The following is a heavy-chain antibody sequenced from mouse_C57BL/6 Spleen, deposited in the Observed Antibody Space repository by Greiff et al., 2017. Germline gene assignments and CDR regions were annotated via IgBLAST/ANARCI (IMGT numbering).Heavy chain of an antibody. J-gene: IGHJ4*01. CDR2: INPNNGGT. D-gene: IGHD2-2*01. V-gene: IGHV1-22*01. CDR1: GYTFTDYN. CDR3: ARGAMVTTPYYAMDY. Sequence: VQLQQSGPELVKPGASVKMSCKASGYTFTDYNMHWVKQSHGKSLEWLGYINPNNGGTSYNQKFTGKATLTVNKSYSTAYMELRSLTSEDSAVYYGARGAMVTTPYYAMDYWGQGTSVTVSS.